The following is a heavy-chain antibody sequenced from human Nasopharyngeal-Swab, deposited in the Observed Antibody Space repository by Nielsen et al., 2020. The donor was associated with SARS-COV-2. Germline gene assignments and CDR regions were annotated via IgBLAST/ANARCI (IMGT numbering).Heavy chain of an antibody. D-gene: IGHD3-10*01. CDR1: GGSFSGYY. CDR2: INHSGST. CDR3: AGGGPTSLVRRVIFPPFDY. J-gene: IGHJ4*02. Sequence: SETLSLTCAVYGGSFSGYYWSWIRQPPGKGLEWIGEINHSGSTNYNPSLKSRVTISVDTSKNQFSLKLSSVTAADTAVYYCAGGGPTSLVRRVIFPPFDYWGQGTLVTVSS. V-gene: IGHV4-34*01.